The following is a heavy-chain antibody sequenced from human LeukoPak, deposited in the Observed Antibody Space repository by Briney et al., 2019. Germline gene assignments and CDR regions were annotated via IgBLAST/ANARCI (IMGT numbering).Heavy chain of an antibody. CDR3: VRGPYGASISNWFDP. D-gene: IGHD4/OR15-4a*01. J-gene: IGHJ5*02. CDR1: GGSISSGSYY. CDR2: IYTSGST. V-gene: IGHV4-61*02. Sequence: PSETLSLTCTVSGGSISSGSYYWSWIRQPAGKGLEWIGRIYTSGSTNYNPSLKSRVTISVDTSKNQFSLNLRSVTAADTAVYYCVRGPYGASISNWFDPWGQGLLVTVSS.